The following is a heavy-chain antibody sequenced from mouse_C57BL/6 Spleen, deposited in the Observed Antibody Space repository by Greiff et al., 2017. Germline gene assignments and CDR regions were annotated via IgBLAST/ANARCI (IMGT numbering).Heavy chain of an antibody. D-gene: IGHD2-4*01. CDR1: GYTFTSYW. V-gene: IGHV1-64*01. CDR3: ARKDDYIYWYFDV. Sequence: VQLQQPGAELVKPGASVKLSCKASGYTFTSYWMHWVKQRPGQGLEWIGMIHPNSGSTNYNEKFKSKATLTVDKSSSTAYMQLSSLTSEDSAVYYCARKDDYIYWYFDVWGTGTTVTVSS. J-gene: IGHJ1*03. CDR2: IHPNSGST.